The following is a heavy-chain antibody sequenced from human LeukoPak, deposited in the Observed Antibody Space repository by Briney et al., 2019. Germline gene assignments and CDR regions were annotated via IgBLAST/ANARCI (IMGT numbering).Heavy chain of an antibody. CDR1: GGSISRGGYY. CDR2: IHYSGST. CDR3: ARSMVRGVPLHP. V-gene: IGHV4-31*03. J-gene: IGHJ5*02. D-gene: IGHD3-10*01. Sequence: SQTLSLTCTVSGGSISRGGYYWSWIRQYPGKGLEWIGYIHYSGSTYYNPSLSSRVTISVDTSKNQFSLKLSSVTAADTAVYYCARSMVRGVPLHPWGQGTLVTVSS.